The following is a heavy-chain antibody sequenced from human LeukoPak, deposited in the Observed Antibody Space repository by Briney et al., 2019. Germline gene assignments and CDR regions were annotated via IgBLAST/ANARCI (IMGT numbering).Heavy chain of an antibody. CDR3: ARTIVVVPAALRLTGYYFDY. Sequence: SEPLSLTCAVYGGSFSGYYWSWIRQPPGKGLGWIGEINNRGSTNYNPSLKSRVTISVDTSKNQFSLKLSSVTAADTAVYYCARTIVVVPAALRLTGYYFDYWGQGTLVTVSS. CDR1: GGSFSGYY. V-gene: IGHV4-34*01. CDR2: INNRGST. D-gene: IGHD2-2*01. J-gene: IGHJ4*02.